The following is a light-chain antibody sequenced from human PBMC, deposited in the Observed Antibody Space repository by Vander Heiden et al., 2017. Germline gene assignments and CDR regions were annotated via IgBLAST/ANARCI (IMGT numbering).Light chain of an antibody. Sequence: EIVLTQSPGTLSLSPGDGATLSCRASQSVSSNLAWYQQKPGQGPRLLIYGASNRAIGVPDRFSGSGSGTDFTLTSSSLEPEDFAVYYWQQRSQWLTFGGGTKVEI. CDR2: GAS. J-gene: IGKJ4*01. V-gene: IGKV3-11*01. CDR1: QSVSSN. CDR3: QQRSQWLT.